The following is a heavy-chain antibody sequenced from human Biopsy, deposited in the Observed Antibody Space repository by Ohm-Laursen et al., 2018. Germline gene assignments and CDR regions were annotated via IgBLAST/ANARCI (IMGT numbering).Heavy chain of an antibody. D-gene: IGHD3-16*01. J-gene: IGHJ4*02. CDR1: RDSISNYY. CDR2: IYHTGST. CDR3: ARDSRGGHLNTTLITGKNLDS. Sequence: TLSLTCTASRDSISNYYWTWTRQSPGKGLEWIGYIYHTGSTNYNPSVKSRVTISVDTSKNQFSLKLNSVTAADTAVYFCARDSRGGHLNTTLITGKNLDSWGQGILVTVSS. V-gene: IGHV4-59*01.